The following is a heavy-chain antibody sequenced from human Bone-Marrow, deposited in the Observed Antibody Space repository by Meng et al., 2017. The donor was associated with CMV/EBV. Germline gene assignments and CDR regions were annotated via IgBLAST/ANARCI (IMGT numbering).Heavy chain of an antibody. V-gene: IGHV5-10-1*01. J-gene: IGHJ4*02. D-gene: IGHD3-22*01. CDR3: ARLELFYDSSGLDY. Sequence: KGSGYSFTSSWITWVRQMSGKGLEWMGRIDPSESYTTYSPSFHGHVTFSIDKSINTAYLQWSSLEASDSAIYYCARLELFYDSSGLDYWGQGTLVTVSS. CDR2: IDPSESYT. CDR1: GYSFTSSW.